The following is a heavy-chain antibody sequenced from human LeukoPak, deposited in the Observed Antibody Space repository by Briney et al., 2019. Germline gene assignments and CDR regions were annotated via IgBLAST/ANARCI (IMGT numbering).Heavy chain of an antibody. D-gene: IGHD6-19*01. J-gene: IGHJ6*02. V-gene: IGHV4-34*01. CDR2: INHSGST. CDR3: ASRTRRRPVAVHYGMDV. Sequence: SETLSLTCAVSGGSFSGYYWSWIRQPPGKGLEWIGEINHSGSTNYNPFLKSRVTISVDTSKNQFSLKLSSVTAADTAVYYCASRTRRRPVAVHYGMDVWGQGTTVTVSS. CDR1: GGSFSGYY.